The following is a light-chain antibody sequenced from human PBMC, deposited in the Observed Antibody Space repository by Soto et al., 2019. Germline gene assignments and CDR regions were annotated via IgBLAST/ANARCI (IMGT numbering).Light chain of an antibody. CDR1: SSDIGGYDY. J-gene: IGLJ1*01. Sequence: QSALTQPASVSGSPGQSITISCTGTSSDIGGYDYVSWYQQHPDRAPKLIVFAVTNRPSGVSPRFSGSKSGSTASLTISGLQAEDEADYYCSSYTSSSTYVFGPGTKVTAL. CDR2: AVT. CDR3: SSYTSSSTYV. V-gene: IGLV2-14*01.